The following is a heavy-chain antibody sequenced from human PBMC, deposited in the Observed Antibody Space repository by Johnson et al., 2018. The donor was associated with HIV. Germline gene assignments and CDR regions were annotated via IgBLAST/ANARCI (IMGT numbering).Heavy chain of an antibody. CDR2: ISSSGSTI. CDR3: ASWGDYYDSSGYYYSDAFDI. J-gene: IGHJ3*02. Sequence: EVQLVESGGGVVRPGRSLRLSCAASGFTFSNYGMHWVRQAPGKGLEWVSYISSSGSTIYYADSVKGRFTISRDNAKNSLYLQMNSRRAEDTAVYYCASWGDYYDSSGYYYSDAFDIWGQGTMVTVSS. D-gene: IGHD3-22*01. V-gene: IGHV3-48*04. CDR1: GFTFSNYG.